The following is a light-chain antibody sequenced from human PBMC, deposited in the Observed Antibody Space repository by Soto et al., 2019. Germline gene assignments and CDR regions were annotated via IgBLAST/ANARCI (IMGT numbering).Light chain of an antibody. J-gene: IGLJ1*01. Sequence: QSALPQPASVSGSPGQSITISCTGNSSDVGNYNLVSWYQKHPGKAPKVMIYEVSKRPSGVSNRLSGTKSGNTASLTISGLQTEDEADYYCCSYAGSYTFVFGTGTKVTVL. CDR2: EVS. V-gene: IGLV2-23*02. CDR3: CSYAGSYTFV. CDR1: SSDVGNYNL.